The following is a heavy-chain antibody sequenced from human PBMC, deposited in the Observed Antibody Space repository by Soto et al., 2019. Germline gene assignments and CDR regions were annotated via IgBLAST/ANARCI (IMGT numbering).Heavy chain of an antibody. V-gene: IGHV5-51*01. CDR1: GYTFTNYW. Sequence: PGESLKISCQTSGYTFTNYWIGCVRQMPGGGLEWLGLIIPLDFDVRYSPSFEGQVTISADRSTATVFLQWRSLEASDSALYFCARLVSLLQRIDSWGQGTPVTVSS. CDR3: ARLVSLLQRIDS. D-gene: IGHD4-4*01. J-gene: IGHJ5*01. CDR2: IIPLDFDV.